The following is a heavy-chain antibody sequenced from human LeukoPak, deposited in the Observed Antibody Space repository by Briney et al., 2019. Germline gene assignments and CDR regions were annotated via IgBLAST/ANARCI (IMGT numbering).Heavy chain of an antibody. CDR3: ARVWNYHDSSGDLEYFQE. V-gene: IGHV1-2*02. CDR2: TNPNSGGT. D-gene: IGHD3-22*01. Sequence: ASVKVSCKASGYTFTGYYMHWVRQAPGQGLEWMGWTNPNSGGTKYAQKFQGRVTMTRDTSISTAYMELSSLRSDDTAVYYCARVWNYHDSSGDLEYFQEWGQGTLVTVSS. CDR1: GYTFTGYY. J-gene: IGHJ1*01.